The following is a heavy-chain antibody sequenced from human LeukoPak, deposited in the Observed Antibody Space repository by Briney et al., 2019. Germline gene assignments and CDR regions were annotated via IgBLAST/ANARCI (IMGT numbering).Heavy chain of an antibody. D-gene: IGHD2-2*01. V-gene: IGHV1-18*01. CDR3: AIDQLGFVVVPAAADY. Sequence: ASVKVSCKASGYTFTSYGISWVRQAPGQGLEWMGWISAYNGNTNYAQKLQGRVTMTTDTSTSTAYMELRSLRSDDTAVYYCAIDQLGFVVVPAAADYWGQGTLVTVSS. J-gene: IGHJ4*02. CDR1: GYTFTSYG. CDR2: ISAYNGNT.